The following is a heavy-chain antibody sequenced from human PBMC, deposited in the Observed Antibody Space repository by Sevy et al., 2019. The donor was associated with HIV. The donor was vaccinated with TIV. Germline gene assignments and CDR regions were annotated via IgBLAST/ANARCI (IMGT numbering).Heavy chain of an antibody. CDR3: ARGENWNYAEY. CDR1: GFTFNSYS. Sequence: GGSLRLSCAASGFTFNSYSINWVRQALGKGLEWVSYISGLSNYIYYADSLKGRFTISRDNAKDSVYLQMNSLRVEDTAVYYCARGENWNYAEYWGQGILVTVSS. CDR2: ISGLSNYI. V-gene: IGHV3-21*01. J-gene: IGHJ4*02. D-gene: IGHD1-7*01.